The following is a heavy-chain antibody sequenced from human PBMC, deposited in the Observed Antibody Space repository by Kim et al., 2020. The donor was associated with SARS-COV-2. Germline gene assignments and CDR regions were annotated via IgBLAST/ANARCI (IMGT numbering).Heavy chain of an antibody. J-gene: IGHJ4*02. CDR3: VRAAGFWSATLSDS. CDR1: GFTFNNDW. Sequence: GGSLRLSCAASGFTFNNDWMHWVRQAPGKGLVWVACIKSDGTETNYADAVKGRFVISRDNAENTLYLQMGRLRVEDTATYFCVRAAGFWSATLSDSWGRGTLVAVSS. D-gene: IGHD3-3*01. CDR2: IKSDGTET. V-gene: IGHV3-74*01.